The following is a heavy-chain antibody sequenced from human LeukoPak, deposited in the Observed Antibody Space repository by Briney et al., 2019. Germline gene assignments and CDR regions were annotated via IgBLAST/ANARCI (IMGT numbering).Heavy chain of an antibody. CDR1: GGTFSSYA. D-gene: IGHD3-22*01. Sequence: SVEVSCKASGGTFSSYAISWVRQAPGQGLEWMGRIIPILGIANYAQKFQGRVTITADKSTSTAYMELSSLRSEDTAVYYCARGVPLTYYYDSSGYYFNWFDPWGQGTLVTVSS. V-gene: IGHV1-69*04. J-gene: IGHJ5*02. CDR3: ARGVPLTYYYDSSGYYFNWFDP. CDR2: IIPILGIA.